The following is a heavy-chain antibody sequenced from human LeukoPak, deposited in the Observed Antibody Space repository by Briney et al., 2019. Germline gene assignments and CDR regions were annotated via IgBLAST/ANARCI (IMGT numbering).Heavy chain of an antibody. CDR2: ISSSSSTI. J-gene: IGHJ4*02. D-gene: IGHD3-16*01. CDR3: ARRGRNFDY. Sequence: AGSLRLSCAAPGVAFTSYELNWVHQATTHGLDLVSYISSSSSTISYADSVKGRFTISRDNAKNSLYLQMNSLRPEDTAGYYCARRGRNFDYWGQGTLVTVSS. CDR1: GVAFTSYE. V-gene: IGHV3-48*03.